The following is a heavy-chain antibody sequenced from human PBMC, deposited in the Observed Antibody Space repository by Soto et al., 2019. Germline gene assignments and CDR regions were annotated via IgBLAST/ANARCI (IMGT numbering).Heavy chain of an antibody. Sequence: QVQLVESWGGVVQPGRSLRLSCAASGFTFSSYGMHWVRQAPGKGLEWVAVISYDGSNKYYADSVKGRFTISRDNSKNTLYLQINSLRAEDTAVYYCARTSSGYPDYWGQGTLVTVSS. CDR1: GFTFSSYG. CDR3: ARTSSGYPDY. J-gene: IGHJ4*02. CDR2: ISYDGSNK. D-gene: IGHD3-22*01. V-gene: IGHV3-30*03.